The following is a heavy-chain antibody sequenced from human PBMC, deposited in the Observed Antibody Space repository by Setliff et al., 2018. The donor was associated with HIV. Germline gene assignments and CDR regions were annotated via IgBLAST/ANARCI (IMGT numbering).Heavy chain of an antibody. CDR2: IYYSGSA. CDR3: ACRYYDLWSNYYTGIPY. Sequence: NPSETLSLTCTVAGGSIRSGSYYWSWIRQHPGKGLEWIGYIYYSGSANYNPSLKSRVTISLDTSRNQFSLKLTYMTAADTSVYYCACRYYDLWSNYYTGIPYWGQGTLVTVSS. D-gene: IGHD3-3*01. J-gene: IGHJ4*02. CDR1: GGSIRSGSYY. V-gene: IGHV4-61*01.